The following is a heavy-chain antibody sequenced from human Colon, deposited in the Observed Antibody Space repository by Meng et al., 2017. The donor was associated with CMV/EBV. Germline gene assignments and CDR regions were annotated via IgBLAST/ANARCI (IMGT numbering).Heavy chain of an antibody. V-gene: IGHV1-2*02. Sequence: QVQLVESGAEVKKPGASWKVSCKASGYTFSDYHIHWVRQAPGQGLEWMGWINPYSGDTIYAQKFEVGVTMTRDASITTAYLELSSLKSDDTAVYYCGTFGGDFDYWGQGTLVTVSS. J-gene: IGHJ4*02. CDR2: INPYSGDT. D-gene: IGHD3-3*01. CDR3: GTFGGDFDY. CDR1: GYTFSDYH.